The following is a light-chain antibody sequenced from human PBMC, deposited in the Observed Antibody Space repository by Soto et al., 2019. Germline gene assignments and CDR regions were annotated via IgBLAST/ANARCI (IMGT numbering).Light chain of an antibody. Sequence: EIVLTQSPGTLSLSPGERATLSCRARQSVSSSYLAWYQQKPGQAPRLLIYGASSRATGIPDRFSGSGSGTDFTLTISRLEPEDFAVYYCQQYGSYRRYTFGQGTKLEIK. CDR3: QQYGSYRRYT. J-gene: IGKJ2*01. CDR1: QSVSSSY. CDR2: GAS. V-gene: IGKV3-20*01.